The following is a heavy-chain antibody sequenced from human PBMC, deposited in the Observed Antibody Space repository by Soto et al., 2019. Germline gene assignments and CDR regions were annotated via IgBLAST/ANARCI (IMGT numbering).Heavy chain of an antibody. CDR2: FDPEDGET. CDR1: GYTLTELS. CDR3: ARGGEYDFWSGYYVQPLVGGAGGVRPLYGMDV. Sequence: PSVKVSCKVSGYTLTELSMRWVRQAPGKGLEWMGGFDPEDGETIYAQKLQGRVTMTTDTSTSTAYMELRSLRSDDTAVYYCARGGEYDFWSGYYVQPLVGGAGGVRPLYGMDVWGQGTTVTVSS. J-gene: IGHJ6*02. V-gene: IGHV1-24*01. D-gene: IGHD3-3*01.